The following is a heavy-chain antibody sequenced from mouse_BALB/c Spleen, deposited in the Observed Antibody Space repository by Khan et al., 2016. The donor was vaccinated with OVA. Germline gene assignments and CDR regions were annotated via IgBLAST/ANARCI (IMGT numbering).Heavy chain of an antibody. D-gene: IGHD2-3*01. CDR2: IAPANGNT. V-gene: IGHV14-3*02. Sequence: VQLKQSGAELVKPGASVKLSCTASGFNIKDTYIHWVKQRPEQGLEWIGRIAPANGNTKYDPKFQGKATITTDTSSNTSYLQLSSLTSEDTAVYCCAHPSYDPRYFEVWGAGTTVTVSS. CDR3: AHPSYDPRYFEV. CDR1: GFNIKDTY. J-gene: IGHJ1*01.